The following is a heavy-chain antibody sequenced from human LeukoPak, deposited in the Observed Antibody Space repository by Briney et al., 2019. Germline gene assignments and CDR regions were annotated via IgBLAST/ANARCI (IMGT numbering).Heavy chain of an antibody. V-gene: IGHV4-59*01. J-gene: IGHJ4*01. CDR1: GGPISNNY. D-gene: IGHD4-23*01. CDR2: VYVSGYT. CDR3: ARDLNGGSHFDY. Sequence: SETLPLTCTVSGGPISNNYWSWIRQPPGKGLEWIGYVYVSGYTHYNPSLKSRVTISIDTSKNHFSLNLTSVTAADTAVYYCARDLNGGSHFDYWGHGTLVTVSA.